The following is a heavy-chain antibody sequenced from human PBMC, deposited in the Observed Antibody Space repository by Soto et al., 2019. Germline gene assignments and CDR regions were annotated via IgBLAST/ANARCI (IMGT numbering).Heavy chain of an antibody. V-gene: IGHV3-72*01. J-gene: IGHJ6*02. CDR1: GFTSSDHY. CDR2: TANKRSRYTT. D-gene: IGHD3-16*01. CDR3: SRAGFGHGLDV. Sequence: EVELVESGGGLVQAGGSLRVSCGVSGFTSSDHYMDWVRQAPGKGLEWVGRTANKRSRYTTEYAESVKGRFIISKDDSMYPVYMQMNSLKIEDTAVYYCSRAGFGHGLDVWGQGTTVTVSS.